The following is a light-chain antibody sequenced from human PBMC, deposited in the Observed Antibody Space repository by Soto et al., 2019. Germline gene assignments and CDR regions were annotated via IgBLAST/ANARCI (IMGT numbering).Light chain of an antibody. J-gene: IGKJ4*01. V-gene: IGKV3-11*01. CDR3: QQRSNWPLA. CDR2: DAS. CDR1: QSVSSY. Sequence: EIVLTQSPATLSLSPGERATLSCRASQSVSSYLAWYQQKPGQAPRLLIYDASNRATGIPARFSGSGSGTDFTLTISSLEPADFAVYYCQQRSNWPLAFGGGTKVVIK.